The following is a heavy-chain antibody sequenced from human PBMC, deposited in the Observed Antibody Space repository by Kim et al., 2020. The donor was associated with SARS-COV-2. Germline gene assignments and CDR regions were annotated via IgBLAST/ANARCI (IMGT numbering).Heavy chain of an antibody. Sequence: GGSLRLSCAASGFTFSSYSMNWVRQAPGKGLEWVSYISSSSSTIYYADSVKGRFTISRDNAKNSLYLQMNSLRDEDTAVYYCARDPSYYYDSSGPEWGQGTLVTVSS. CDR3: ARDPSYYYDSSGPE. D-gene: IGHD3-22*01. V-gene: IGHV3-48*02. CDR2: ISSSSSTI. CDR1: GFTFSSYS. J-gene: IGHJ4*02.